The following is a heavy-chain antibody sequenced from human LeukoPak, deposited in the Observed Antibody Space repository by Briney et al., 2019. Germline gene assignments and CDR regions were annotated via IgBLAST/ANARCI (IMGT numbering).Heavy chain of an antibody. J-gene: IGHJ5*02. CDR2: IYHVGGT. Sequence: PSETLSLTCTVSGVSVKTNSDYWGWLRQPPGKGLEWIGSIYHVGGTYYNPSLKSRVTISIDTSKSQFSLRLTSVTAAVTAIYYCARDGRSGYEDLWGPGTLVTVSS. CDR1: GVSVKTNSDY. CDR3: ARDGRSGYEDL. D-gene: IGHD5-12*01. V-gene: IGHV4-39*07.